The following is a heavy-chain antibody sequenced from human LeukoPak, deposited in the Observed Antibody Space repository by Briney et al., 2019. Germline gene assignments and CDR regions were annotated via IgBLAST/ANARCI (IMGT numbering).Heavy chain of an antibody. V-gene: IGHV3-74*01. J-gene: IGHJ4*02. D-gene: IGHD3-16*02. Sequence: GGSLRLSCEASGFTFSTYSMNWVRQAPGKGLVWVSRINSDGSDTSYADSVKGRFTISRDDAKNTLYLQMNSLRVEDTAVYYCARGGDLSIPYYFDYWGQGTLVTVSS. CDR2: INSDGSDT. CDR1: GFTFSTYS. CDR3: ARGGDLSIPYYFDY.